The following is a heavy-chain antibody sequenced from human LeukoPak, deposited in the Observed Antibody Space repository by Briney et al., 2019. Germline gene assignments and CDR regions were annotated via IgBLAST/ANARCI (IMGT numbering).Heavy chain of an antibody. Sequence: GGSLRLSCAAFGFRFDSYSMNWVRQAPGKGLEWLSFISSGSRDIYYADSVKGRFTISRDNGKNSLYLHMNSLRDEDTAVYYCARVYETNGYLYWGQGSLVTVSS. CDR2: ISSGSRDI. CDR1: GFRFDSYS. V-gene: IGHV3-48*02. D-gene: IGHD3-22*01. J-gene: IGHJ4*02. CDR3: ARVYETNGYLY.